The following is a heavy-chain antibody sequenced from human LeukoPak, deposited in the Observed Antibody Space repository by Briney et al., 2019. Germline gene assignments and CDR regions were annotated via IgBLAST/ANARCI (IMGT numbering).Heavy chain of an antibody. V-gene: IGHV3-64*02. CDR3: AKPLSGYGCDFDY. CDR2: IKSTGDIT. D-gene: IGHD5-18*01. CDR1: GFTFSNYA. Sequence: GGSLRLSCAASGFTFSNYAIHWVRQAPGKGLESVSAIKSTGDITYYADSVKGRFTISRDNSKNTLYLQMNSLRAEDTAVYYCAKPLSGYGCDFDYWGQGTLVTVSS. J-gene: IGHJ4*02.